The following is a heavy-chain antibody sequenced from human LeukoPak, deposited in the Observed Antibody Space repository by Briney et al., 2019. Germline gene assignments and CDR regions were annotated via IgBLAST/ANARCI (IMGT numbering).Heavy chain of an antibody. Sequence: ASVKVSCKASGYIFTDYYMHWVRQAPGQGLEWMGWINPNSGDTNYAQKFQGRVTMTRDTSISTVYMELRRLRYDDTAAYYCARGPLEYCSGGTCYSGRNWFEPWGQGTLVTVSS. CDR1: GYIFTDYY. J-gene: IGHJ5*02. CDR3: ARGPLEYCSGGTCYSGRNWFEP. V-gene: IGHV1-2*02. D-gene: IGHD2-15*01. CDR2: INPNSGDT.